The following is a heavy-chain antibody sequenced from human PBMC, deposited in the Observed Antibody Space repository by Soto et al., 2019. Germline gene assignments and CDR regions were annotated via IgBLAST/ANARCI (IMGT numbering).Heavy chain of an antibody. Sequence: GGSLRLSCAASGFTFTSYSMNWVRQAPGKGLEWVSSISSSSSYIYYADSVKGRFTISRDDSHNVAYLQMSSLRTEDTAMYYCAKERSSANYPPHFEYLGQGSLVTRSP. CDR1: GFTFTSYS. J-gene: IGHJ4*02. CDR3: AKERSSANYPPHFEY. V-gene: IGHV3-21*06. D-gene: IGHD1-26*01. CDR2: ISSSSSYI.